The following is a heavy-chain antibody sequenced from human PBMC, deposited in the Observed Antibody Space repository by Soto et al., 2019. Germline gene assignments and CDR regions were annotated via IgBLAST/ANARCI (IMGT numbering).Heavy chain of an antibody. CDR2: IYPGDSDT. D-gene: IGHD2-15*01. CDR1: GYSFTSYW. V-gene: IGHV5-51*01. CDR3: ARGYCSGGSCWGTYYYYGMDV. Sequence: XDSLKLSCKCSGYSFTSYWSGLVLQMPGKGLEWMGIIYPGDSDTRYSPSFQGQVTISADKSISTAYLQWSSLKASDTAMYYCARGYCSGGSCWGTYYYYGMDVWGQGTTVTVSS. J-gene: IGHJ6*02.